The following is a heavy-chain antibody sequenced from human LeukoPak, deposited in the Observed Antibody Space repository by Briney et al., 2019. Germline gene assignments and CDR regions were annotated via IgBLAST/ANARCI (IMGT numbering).Heavy chain of an antibody. D-gene: IGHD1-1*01. V-gene: IGHV4-39*07. Sequence: SETLSLTCTASGGSISSSSYYWGWIRQPPGKGLEWIGSIYYSGSTYYNPSLKSRVTISVDTSKNQFSLKLSSVTAADTAVYYCARDRLQLQSWGQGTLVTVSS. CDR1: GGSISSSSYY. CDR2: IYYSGST. J-gene: IGHJ5*02. CDR3: ARDRLQLQS.